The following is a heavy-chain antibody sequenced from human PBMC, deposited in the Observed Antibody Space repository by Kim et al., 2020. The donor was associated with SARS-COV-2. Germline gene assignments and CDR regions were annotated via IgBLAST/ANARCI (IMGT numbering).Heavy chain of an antibody. V-gene: IGHV1-69*01. CDR2: TA. J-gene: IGHJ6*02. D-gene: IGHD6-13*01. Sequence: TANYAQKFQGRVTITADESTSTAYMELSSLRSEDTAVYYCARRGMGGMDVWGQGTTVTVSS. CDR3: ARRGMGGMDV.